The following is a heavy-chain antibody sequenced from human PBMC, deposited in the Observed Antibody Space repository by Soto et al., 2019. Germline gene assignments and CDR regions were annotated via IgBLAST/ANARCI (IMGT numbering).Heavy chain of an antibody. J-gene: IGHJ6*02. CDR2: IIPIFGTA. CDR3: ARDQGITIFGVAPTHSPHGMDV. Sequence: ASVKVSCKASGGTFSSYAISWVRQAPGQGLEWMGGIIPIFGTANYAQKFQGRVTITADESTSTAYMELSSLRSEDTAVYYCARDQGITIFGVAPTHSPHGMDVWGQGTTVTVSS. V-gene: IGHV1-69*13. CDR1: GGTFSSYA. D-gene: IGHD3-3*01.